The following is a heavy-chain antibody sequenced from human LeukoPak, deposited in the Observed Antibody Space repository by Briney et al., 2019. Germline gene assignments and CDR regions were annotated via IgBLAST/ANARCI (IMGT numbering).Heavy chain of an antibody. V-gene: IGHV4-59*01. D-gene: IGHD6-13*01. J-gene: IGHJ5*02. CDR2: IYYSGTT. Sequence: SETLSLTCTVSGGSIDSNSWTWIRQPPGKGLEWIGYIYYSGTTNYNPSLKSRVTMSVDMSKNQFSLKLSSVTAADTAVYYCARRSSSWINWSDLWGQGTLVTVSS. CDR3: ARRSSSWINWSDL. CDR1: GGSIDSNS.